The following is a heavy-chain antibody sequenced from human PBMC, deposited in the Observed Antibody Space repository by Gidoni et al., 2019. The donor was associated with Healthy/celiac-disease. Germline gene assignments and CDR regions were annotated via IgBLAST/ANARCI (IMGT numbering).Heavy chain of an antibody. CDR2: ISYDGSNK. Sequence: QVQLVESGGGVVQPGRSLRLACAASALAFSSYAMHWVRQAPGKGLEWVAVISYDGSNKYYADSVKGRFTISRDNSKNTLYLQMNSLRAGDTAVYYCARETYYYVSSGYYYVVDYWGQGTLVTVSS. D-gene: IGHD3-22*01. J-gene: IGHJ4*02. V-gene: IGHV3-30*04. CDR1: ALAFSSYA. CDR3: ARETYYYVSSGYYYVVDY.